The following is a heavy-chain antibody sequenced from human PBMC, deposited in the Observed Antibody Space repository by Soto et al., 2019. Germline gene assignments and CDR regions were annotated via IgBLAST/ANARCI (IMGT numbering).Heavy chain of an antibody. V-gene: IGHV4-59*01. Sequence: SETLSLTCTVSGGSISSYYWSWIRQPPGKGLEWIGYIYYSGSTNYNPSLKSRVTISVDTSKNQFSLKLSSVTAADTAVYYCARSTYYDFWSGFPDIYYYMDVWGKGTTVTVSS. J-gene: IGHJ6*03. D-gene: IGHD3-3*01. CDR2: IYYSGST. CDR1: GGSISSYY. CDR3: ARSTYYDFWSGFPDIYYYMDV.